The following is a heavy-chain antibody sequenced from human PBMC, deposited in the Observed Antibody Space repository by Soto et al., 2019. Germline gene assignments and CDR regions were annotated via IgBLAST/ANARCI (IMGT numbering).Heavy chain of an antibody. J-gene: IGHJ5*02. CDR3: ASARHIGP. V-gene: IGHV3-7*01. CDR2: IKQDGSES. D-gene: IGHD2-21*01. CDR1: GFTFSNYW. Sequence: GGSLRLSFAASGFTFSNYWMSWVRQAPGKGLEWVANIKQDGSESNYADSVKGRFTISRDNAENSLYLQMTSLRAEDTAVYYCASARHIGPWGQGTLVTVSS.